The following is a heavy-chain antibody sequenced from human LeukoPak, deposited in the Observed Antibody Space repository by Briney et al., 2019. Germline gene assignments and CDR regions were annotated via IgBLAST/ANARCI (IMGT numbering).Heavy chain of an antibody. CDR1: GYTFTSYG. V-gene: IGHV1-18*04. D-gene: IGHD2-2*01. J-gene: IGHJ5*02. CDR3: ARDFLGYCSSTSRYLGGWFDP. Sequence: ASVKVSCKASGYTFTSYGISWVRQAPGQGLEWMGWISAYNGNTNYAQKLQGRVTMTTDTSTSTAYMELRSLRSDDTAVYYCARDFLGYCSSTSRYLGGWFDPWGQGTLVTVSS. CDR2: ISAYNGNT.